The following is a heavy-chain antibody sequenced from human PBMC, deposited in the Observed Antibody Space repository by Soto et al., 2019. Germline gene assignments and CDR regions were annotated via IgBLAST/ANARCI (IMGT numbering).Heavy chain of an antibody. CDR2: VSWNSAFI. CDR1: GFTFDDFS. J-gene: IGHJ3*01. V-gene: IGHV3-9*01. Sequence: EVQLVESGGGLVQPGWSLRLSCVASGFTFDDFSMHWVRQAPGKGLEWVSGVSWNSAFIDYADSVKGRFTISRDNAKNSLHLQMNSLRAEDTASYYCVKDPGGRLQKGAFDFWGQGTMVIVSS. CDR3: VKDPGGRLQKGAFDF. D-gene: IGHD4-4*01.